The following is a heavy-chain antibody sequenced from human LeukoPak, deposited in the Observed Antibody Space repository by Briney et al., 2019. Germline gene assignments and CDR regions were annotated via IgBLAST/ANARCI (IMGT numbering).Heavy chain of an antibody. CDR1: GYTFTSYG. CDR3: ARCGEQQLVLEVDY. V-gene: IGHV1-18*01. CDR2: ISAYDGNT. D-gene: IGHD6-13*01. J-gene: IGHJ4*02. Sequence: GASVKVSCKASGYTFTSYGISWVRQAPGQGLEWMGWISAYDGNTNYAQKLQGRVTMTTDTSTSTAYMELRSLRSDDTAVYYCARCGEQQLVLEVDYWGQGTLVTVSS.